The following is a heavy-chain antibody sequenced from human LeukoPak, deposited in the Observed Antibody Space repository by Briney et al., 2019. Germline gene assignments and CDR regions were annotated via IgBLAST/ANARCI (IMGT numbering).Heavy chain of an antibody. Sequence: ASMKVSCKVSGYTLTELSMHWVRQAPGKGLEWMGGFDPEDGETIYAQKFQGRVTMTEDTSTDTAYMELSSLRSEDTAVYYCATAPALSGNEGDYWGQGTLVTVSS. V-gene: IGHV1-24*01. CDR1: GYTLTELS. CDR2: FDPEDGET. CDR3: ATAPALSGNEGDY. D-gene: IGHD3-10*01. J-gene: IGHJ4*02.